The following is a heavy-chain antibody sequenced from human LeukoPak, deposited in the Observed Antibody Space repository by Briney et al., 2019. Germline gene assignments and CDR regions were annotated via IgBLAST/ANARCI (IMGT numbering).Heavy chain of an antibody. J-gene: IGHJ4*02. Sequence: PLASVKVSCTASGFTFTSSSAVQWVRQARGQRLEWIGWIVVGSDNTNYVQKFQERVTITRDMSTSTAYMELSSLRSEDTAVYYCAAPYSSTWFDYWGQGTLVTVSS. V-gene: IGHV1-58*01. D-gene: IGHD6-13*01. CDR1: GFTFTSSSA. CDR3: AAPYSSTWFDY. CDR2: IVVGSDNT.